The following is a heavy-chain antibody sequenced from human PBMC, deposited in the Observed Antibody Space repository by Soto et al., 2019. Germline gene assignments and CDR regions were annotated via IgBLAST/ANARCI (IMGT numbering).Heavy chain of an antibody. CDR3: ARAAPYSSGWYNYYYYMDV. Sequence: GASVKVSCKASGYTFTNYGIGWVRQAPGQGLEWMGWISAYNGNTNYAQKLQGRVTMTTDTSTSTAYMELRSLRSDDTAVYYCARAAPYSSGWYNYYYYMDVWGKGTTVTVSS. V-gene: IGHV1-18*01. J-gene: IGHJ6*03. CDR2: ISAYNGNT. CDR1: GYTFTNYG. D-gene: IGHD6-19*01.